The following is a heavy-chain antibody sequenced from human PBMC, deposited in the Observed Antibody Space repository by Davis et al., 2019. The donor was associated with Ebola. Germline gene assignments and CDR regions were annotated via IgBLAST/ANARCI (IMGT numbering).Heavy chain of an antibody. CDR3: ARDSYDFWSGYYFAVGGAFDI. D-gene: IGHD3-3*01. V-gene: IGHV3-48*04. CDR2: ISSSSSTI. J-gene: IGHJ3*02. CDR1: GFTFSSYS. Sequence: PGGSLRLSCAASGFTFSSYSMNWVRQAPGKGLEWVSSISSSSSTIYYADSVKGRFTISRDNAKNSLYLQMNSLRAEDTAVYYCARDSYDFWSGYYFAVGGAFDIWGQGTMVTVSS.